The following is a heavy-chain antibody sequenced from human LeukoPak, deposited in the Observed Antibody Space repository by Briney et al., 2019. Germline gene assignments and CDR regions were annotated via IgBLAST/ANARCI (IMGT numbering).Heavy chain of an antibody. CDR3: AKDAQRGFDYSNSLDN. V-gene: IGHV3-33*06. J-gene: IGHJ4*02. CDR2: IWSDGSNR. D-gene: IGHD4-11*01. Sequence: GTSPRLSCATSGFTFSHYGMHWVRQAPGKGLEWVAVIWSDGSNRYYGDPVKGRFTISRDNFQRTVYLQMNSLRAEDTAVYYCAKDAQRGFDYSNSLDNWGQGTLVPVSS. CDR1: GFTFSHYG.